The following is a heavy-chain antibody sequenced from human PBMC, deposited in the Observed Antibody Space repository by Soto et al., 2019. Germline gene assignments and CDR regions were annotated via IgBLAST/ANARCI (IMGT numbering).Heavy chain of an antibody. V-gene: IGHV3-23*01. Sequence: LRLSCAASGFTFSTYAMNWVRQAPGKGLEWVSAISGSGGSTYYADSVKGRFTISRDNSKNTLYLQMNSLRAEDTAVYYCAKSNGITGTTGAFDIWGQGTMVTVSS. J-gene: IGHJ3*02. D-gene: IGHD1-7*01. CDR3: AKSNGITGTTGAFDI. CDR2: ISGSGGST. CDR1: GFTFSTYA.